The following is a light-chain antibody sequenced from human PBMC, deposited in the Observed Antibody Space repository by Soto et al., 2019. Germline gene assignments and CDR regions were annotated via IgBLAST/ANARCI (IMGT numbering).Light chain of an antibody. CDR2: MAT. J-gene: IGKJ1*01. CDR3: MQPVHSSCT. V-gene: IGKV2-28*01. CDR1: QSLLWTNGYNY. Sequence: DIVMTQSPLSLTVTPGEPASISCRSSQSLLWTNGYNYVDWFLQKPGQSPQLLIYMATNRASGVPARCGGSGSGTAYTWKTSTVEADGVGVYYCMQPVHSSCTFGQGNKLEIK.